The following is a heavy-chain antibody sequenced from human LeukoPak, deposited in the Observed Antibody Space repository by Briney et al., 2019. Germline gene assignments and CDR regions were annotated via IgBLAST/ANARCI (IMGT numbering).Heavy chain of an antibody. Sequence: PGGSLRLSCAASGFTFSSYWMSWVRQAPGKGLEWVANIKQDGSEKYYVDSVKGRFTISRDNAKNSLYLQMNSLRAEDTAVYYCARAPGLGYYYYMDVWGKGTTVTVSS. CDR2: IKQDGSEK. CDR1: GFTFSSYW. V-gene: IGHV3-7*01. J-gene: IGHJ6*03. D-gene: IGHD3/OR15-3a*01. CDR3: ARAPGLGYYYYMDV.